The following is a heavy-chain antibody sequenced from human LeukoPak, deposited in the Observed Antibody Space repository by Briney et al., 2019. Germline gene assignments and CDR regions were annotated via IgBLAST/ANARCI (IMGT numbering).Heavy chain of an antibody. CDR3: ARAGGKQNAFDI. J-gene: IGHJ3*02. CDR2: IIPIFGTA. CDR1: GGTFSSYA. Sequence: SVKDSCKASGGTFSSYAISWVRQAPGQGLEWMGGIIPIFGTANYAQKFQGRVTITTDESTSTAYMELSSLRSEDTAVYYCARAGGKQNAFDIWGQGTMVTVSS. D-gene: IGHD2-15*01. V-gene: IGHV1-69*05.